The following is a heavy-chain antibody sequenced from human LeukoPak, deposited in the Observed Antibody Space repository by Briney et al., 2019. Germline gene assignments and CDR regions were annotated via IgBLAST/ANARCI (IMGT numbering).Heavy chain of an antibody. Sequence: GSSVKVSCKASGGTFSSYAISWVRQAPGQGLEWMGRIIPILGIANYAQKFQGRVTITADKSTSTAYMELSSLRSEDTAVYYCARGVGDGLAAAGNCFDYWGQGTLATVSS. CDR1: GGTFSSYA. CDR2: IIPILGIA. V-gene: IGHV1-69*04. D-gene: IGHD6-13*01. CDR3: ARGVGDGLAAAGNCFDY. J-gene: IGHJ4*02.